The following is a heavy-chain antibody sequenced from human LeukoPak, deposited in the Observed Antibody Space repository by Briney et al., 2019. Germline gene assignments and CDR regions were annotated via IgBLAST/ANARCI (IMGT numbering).Heavy chain of an antibody. CDR3: ARDLRGYCSSTSSCWFDP. CDR2: IYTSGST. J-gene: IGHJ5*02. D-gene: IGHD2-2*01. V-gene: IGHV4-61*02. Sequence: SQTPSLTCTVSGGSISSGSYYRSWIRQPAGKGLEWIGRIYTSGSTNYNPSLKSRVTISVDTSKNQFSLKLSSVTAADTAVYYCARDLRGYCSSTSSCWFDPWGQGTLVTVSS. CDR1: GGSISSGSYY.